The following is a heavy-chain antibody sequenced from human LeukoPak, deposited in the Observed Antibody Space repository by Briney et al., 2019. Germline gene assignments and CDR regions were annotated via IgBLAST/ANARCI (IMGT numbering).Heavy chain of an antibody. V-gene: IGHV3-48*01. J-gene: IGHJ6*03. D-gene: IGHD2-2*01. Sequence: GGSLRLSCAASGFTFTNYYMNWIRQAPGKGLEWVSYISSSSSTIHYADSVKGRFTISRDNAKNSLYLQMNSLRAEDTAVYYCARNALVPAANYYYYYMDVWGKGTTVTVSS. CDR2: ISSSSSTI. CDR3: ARNALVPAANYYYYYMDV. CDR1: GFTFTNYY.